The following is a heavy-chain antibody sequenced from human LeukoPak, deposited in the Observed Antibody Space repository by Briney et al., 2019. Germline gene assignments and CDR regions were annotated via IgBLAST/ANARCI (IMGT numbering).Heavy chain of an antibody. Sequence: GGSLRLSCVVSRFTFSNSWVTWVRQAPGKGLEWVATIKPDGSDKYYVDSVKGRFIISRDNAKNSLYLQMNSLRIEDTAVYYCAREEWYHLDYWGQGTLVIVSS. CDR1: RFTFSNSW. D-gene: IGHD1-14*01. V-gene: IGHV3-7*03. J-gene: IGHJ4*02. CDR2: IKPDGSDK. CDR3: AREEWYHLDY.